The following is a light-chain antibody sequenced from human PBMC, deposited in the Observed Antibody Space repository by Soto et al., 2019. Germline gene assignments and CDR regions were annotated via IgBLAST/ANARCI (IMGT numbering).Light chain of an antibody. J-gene: IGLJ1*01. V-gene: IGLV2-11*01. Sequence: ALTQPRSVSGSPGQSVTISCTGTSSDVGGYNYVSWYQQHPGKAPKLMISDVSKRPSGVPDRFSGSKSGNTASLTISGLQAEDEADYYCCSYAGNYYVFGTGTKVTVL. CDR1: SSDVGGYNY. CDR3: CSYAGNYYV. CDR2: DVS.